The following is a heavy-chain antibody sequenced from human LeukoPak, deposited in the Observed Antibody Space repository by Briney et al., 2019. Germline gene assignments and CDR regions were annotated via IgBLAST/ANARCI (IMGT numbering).Heavy chain of an antibody. CDR2: THPGDSDT. D-gene: IGHD1-1*01. J-gene: IGHJ4*02. CDR1: GYRFTNYW. CDR3: ARLNWNHDFDY. Sequence: GESLKISCEGSGYRFTNYWIGWVRQMPGKGLEWLGFTHPGDSDTRYSPSFQGQVTISADKSISTAYLQWSSLKASDTAMYYCARLNWNHDFDYWGQGTLVTVSS. V-gene: IGHV5-51*01.